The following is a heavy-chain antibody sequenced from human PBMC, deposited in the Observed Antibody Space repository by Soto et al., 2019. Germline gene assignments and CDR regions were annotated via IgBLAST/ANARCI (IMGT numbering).Heavy chain of an antibody. D-gene: IGHD4-17*01. CDR2: MNPNSGNT. V-gene: IGHV1-8*01. Sequence: GASEKVSCKASGCTFTSYDINWVRQATGQGLEWMGWMNPNSGNTGYAQKFQGRVTMTRNTSISTAYMELSSLRSEDTAVYYCARGFPGTVTPFANYYYYGMDVCDQGTTVAVSS. CDR1: GCTFTSYD. J-gene: IGHJ6*02. CDR3: ARGFPGTVTPFANYYYYGMDV.